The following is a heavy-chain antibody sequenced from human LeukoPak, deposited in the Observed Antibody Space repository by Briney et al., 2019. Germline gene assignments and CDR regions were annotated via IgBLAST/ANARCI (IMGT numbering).Heavy chain of an antibody. CDR1: GGSFSGYY. CDR2: INHSGST. J-gene: IGHJ6*03. V-gene: IGHV4-34*01. Sequence: PSETLSLTCAVYGGSFSGYYWSWIRQPPGKGLEWIGEINHSGSTNYNSSLKSRVTISVDKSKNQFSLKLSSVTAADTAVYYCARDTPQKTYYYYYYMDVWGKGTTVTVSS. D-gene: IGHD2-2*02. CDR3: ARDTPQKTYYYYYYMDV.